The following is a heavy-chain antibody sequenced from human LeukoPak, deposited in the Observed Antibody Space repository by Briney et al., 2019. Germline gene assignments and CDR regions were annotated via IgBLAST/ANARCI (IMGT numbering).Heavy chain of an antibody. CDR2: TSDSGHT. CDR3: ARDGPGAFDI. CDR1: GGSIRNYY. V-gene: IGHV4-59*01. Sequence: PETLSLTCTVSGGSIRNYYWNWIRQPPGKGLEWIGYTSDSGHTDYKPSLKSRVTISADTSKNQLSLKLTSATAADTAVYYCARDGPGAFDIWGQGTMVTVSS. J-gene: IGHJ3*02.